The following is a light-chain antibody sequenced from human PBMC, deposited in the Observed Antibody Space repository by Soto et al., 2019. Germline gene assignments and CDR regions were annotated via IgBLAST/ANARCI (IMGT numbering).Light chain of an antibody. CDR3: CSYAGSSTFYYV. CDR1: SSDVGSYNL. Sequence: QSVLTQPASVSGSPGQSITISCTGTSSDVGSYNLVSWYQQHPGKAPKLMIYEVSKRPSGVSNRFSGSKSGSTASLTISGLQAEDEADYYCCSYAGSSTFYYVFGTGTKLTVL. CDR2: EVS. V-gene: IGLV2-23*02. J-gene: IGLJ1*01.